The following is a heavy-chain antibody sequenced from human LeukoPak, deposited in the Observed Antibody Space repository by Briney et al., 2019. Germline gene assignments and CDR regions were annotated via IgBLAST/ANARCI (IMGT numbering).Heavy chain of an antibody. V-gene: IGHV3-30*02. CDR2: IRYDGSNK. CDR3: AREPSGTYWLDY. D-gene: IGHD1-26*01. J-gene: IGHJ4*02. Sequence: GGSLRLSCAASGFTFSSYGMHWVRQAPGKGLEWVAFIRYDGSNKYYADSVKGRFTISRDNSKNTLYLQMNSLRAEDTAVYYCAREPSGTYWLDYWGQGTLVTVSS. CDR1: GFTFSSYG.